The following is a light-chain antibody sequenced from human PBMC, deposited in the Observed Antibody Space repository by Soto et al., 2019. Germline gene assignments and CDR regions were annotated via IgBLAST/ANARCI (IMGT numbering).Light chain of an antibody. CDR2: SNN. V-gene: IGLV1-44*01. Sequence: QSVLTQPPSGSGTHGQRVTISCSESSSNIGSNTVNWYQQLPGTAPKLLIYSNNQRPSGVPDRFSGSKSGTSASLAISGLQSEDEADYYCAAWDDSLNGRVFGTGTKVTVL. CDR1: SSNIGSNT. CDR3: AAWDDSLNGRV. J-gene: IGLJ1*01.